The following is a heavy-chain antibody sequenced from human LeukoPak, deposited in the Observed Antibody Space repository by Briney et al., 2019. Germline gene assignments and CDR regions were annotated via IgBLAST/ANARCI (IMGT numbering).Heavy chain of an antibody. CDR3: ARPMVRGSPDAFDI. CDR2: IYYSGST. D-gene: IGHD3-10*01. J-gene: IGHJ3*02. Sequence: MSSETLSLTCTVSGGSISTYYWSWIRQSPGKGLEWIGYIYYSGSTNYNPSLKSRVTISLDTSKPQFPLKLSSVTAADTAVYYCARPMVRGSPDAFDIWGQGTMVTVSS. CDR1: GGSISTYY. V-gene: IGHV4-59*08.